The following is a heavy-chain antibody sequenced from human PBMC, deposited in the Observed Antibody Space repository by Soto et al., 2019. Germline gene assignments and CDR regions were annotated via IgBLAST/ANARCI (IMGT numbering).Heavy chain of an antibody. V-gene: IGHV1-18*01. CDR3: ARMIGYCTNGICYTPDY. D-gene: IGHD2-8*01. Sequence: VASVKVSCKASGYTFTNYGISWVRQAPGQGLEWMGWISAYNGNTKYVQKFQGRVTVSTDTSTSTAYMELRSLRSDDTAVYYCARMIGYCTNGICYTPDYWGQGTLVTVSS. J-gene: IGHJ4*02. CDR2: ISAYNGNT. CDR1: GYTFTNYG.